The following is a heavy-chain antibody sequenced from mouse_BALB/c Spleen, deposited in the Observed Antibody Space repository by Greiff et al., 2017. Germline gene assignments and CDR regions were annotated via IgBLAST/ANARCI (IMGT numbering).Heavy chain of an antibody. V-gene: IGHV5-6*03. Sequence: EVKLMESGGGLVQPGGSRKLSCAASGFTFSSFGMHWVRQAPEKGLEWVATISDGGSYTYYPDSVKGRFTISRDNAKNNLYLQMSSLKSEDTAMYYCARGDYGSSRYYAMDYWGQGTSVTVSS. CDR3: ARGDYGSSRYYAMDY. CDR1: GFTFSSFG. D-gene: IGHD1-1*01. CDR2: ISDGGSYT. J-gene: IGHJ4*01.